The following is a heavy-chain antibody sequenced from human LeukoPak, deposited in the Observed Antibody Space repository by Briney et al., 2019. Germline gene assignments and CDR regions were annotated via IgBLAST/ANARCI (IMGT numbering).Heavy chain of an antibody. CDR1: GVSISNSSYY. CDR3: ARARYCSGGSCYSDYFDY. CDR2: IYYSGST. V-gene: IGHV4-39*07. D-gene: IGHD2-15*01. Sequence: SETLSLTCIVSGVSISNSSYYWGWIRQPPGKGLEWIGSIYYSGSTYYNPSLKSRVTISVDTSKNQFSLKLSSVTAADTAVYYCARARYCSGGSCYSDYFDYWGQGTLVTVSS. J-gene: IGHJ4*02.